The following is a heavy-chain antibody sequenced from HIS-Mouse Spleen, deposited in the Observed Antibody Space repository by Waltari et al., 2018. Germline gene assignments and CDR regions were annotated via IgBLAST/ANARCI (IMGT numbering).Heavy chain of an antibody. CDR2: ISYDGSNK. CDR3: AKDKHHAFDY. V-gene: IGHV3-30*18. J-gene: IGHJ4*02. CDR1: GFTFSSYG. Sequence: QVQLVESGGGVVQPGRSLRLSCAASGFTFSSYGMHWVRQAPGKGLKWVAVISYDGSNKYYAESVKGRFTISRDNSKNTLDLQMNSLRAEDTAVYYCAKDKHHAFDYWGQGTLVTVSS.